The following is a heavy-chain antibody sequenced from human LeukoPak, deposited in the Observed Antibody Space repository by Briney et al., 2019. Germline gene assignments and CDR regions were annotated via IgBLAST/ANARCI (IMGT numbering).Heavy chain of an antibody. CDR3: ARDGKGDAPFDY. CDR2: ISSSSSYI. CDR1: GFTFSSYS. Sequence: GGSLRLSCAASGFTFSSYSMNWVRQAPGKGLEWVSSISSSSSYIYYADSVKGRFTISRDNAKNSLYLQMNSLRAEDTAVYYCARDGKGDAPFDYWGQGTLVTVSS. V-gene: IGHV3-21*01. J-gene: IGHJ4*02. D-gene: IGHD3-16*01.